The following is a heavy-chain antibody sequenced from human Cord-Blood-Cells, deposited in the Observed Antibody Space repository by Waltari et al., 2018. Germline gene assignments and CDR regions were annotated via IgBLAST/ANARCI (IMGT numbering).Heavy chain of an antibody. J-gene: IGHJ4*02. CDR1: GFTFSSYW. CDR3: ARAPQSGFWSGYYGGDFDY. V-gene: IGHV3-7*01. D-gene: IGHD3-3*01. CDR2: IKQDGSAK. Sequence: ESGGGLVQPGGSLRLSCAASGFTFSSYWMSWVRQAPGKGLEWVANIKQDGSAKYYVDSVKGRFTISRDNAKNSLYLQMNSLRAEDTAVYYCARAPQSGFWSGYYGGDFDYWGQGTLVTVSS.